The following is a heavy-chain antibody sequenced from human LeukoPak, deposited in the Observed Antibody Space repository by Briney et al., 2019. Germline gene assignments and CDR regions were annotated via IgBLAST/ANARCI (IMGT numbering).Heavy chain of an antibody. CDR2: IYYSGST. V-gene: IGHV4-39*01. Sequence: PSETLSLTCTVSGGSISSSSYYWGWIRQPPGKGLEGIGSIYYSGSTSYNPSLKSRVTISVDTSKNQFSLKLSSVTAADTAVYYCARHTYSSGYYSDYWGQGTLVTVSS. J-gene: IGHJ4*02. CDR3: ARHTYSSGYYSDY. CDR1: GGSISSSSYY. D-gene: IGHD3-22*01.